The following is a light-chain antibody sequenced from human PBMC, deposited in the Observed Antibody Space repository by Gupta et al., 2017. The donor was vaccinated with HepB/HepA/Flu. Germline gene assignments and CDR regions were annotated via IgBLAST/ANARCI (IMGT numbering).Light chain of an antibody. Sequence: SSELPQDPTASVVLGQTVRITCLGDRLRNFYASGYQQKPGQAPVRVIYGKNHRHPGIPDRFSGSTAGNTAALTISGAQAEDEADDDCNSRDSSGNHKYVFGTGTKVTVL. J-gene: IGLJ1*01. V-gene: IGLV3-19*01. CDR2: GKN. CDR1: RLRNFY. CDR3: NSRDSSGNHKYV.